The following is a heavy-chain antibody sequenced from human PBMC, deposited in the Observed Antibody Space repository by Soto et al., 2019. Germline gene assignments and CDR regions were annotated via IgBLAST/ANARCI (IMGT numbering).Heavy chain of an antibody. CDR2: ISADSVNT. CDR1: GYSFTTYG. D-gene: IGHD2-8*01. J-gene: IGHJ4*02. Sequence: GASVKVSCKAGGYSFTTYGISWVRQAPGEGLEWMGWISADSVNTKSAQKFQDRLTMTTDTSTSTAYMELGSLRSDDTAIYYCAREYCTSESCYGSDYWGQGTLVTVS. CDR3: AREYCTSESCYGSDY. V-gene: IGHV1-18*01.